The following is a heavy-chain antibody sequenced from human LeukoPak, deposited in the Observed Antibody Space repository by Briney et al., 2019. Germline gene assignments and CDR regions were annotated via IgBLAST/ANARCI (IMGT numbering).Heavy chain of an antibody. Sequence: PGRSLRLSCAASGFTFSSYGMHWVRQAPGKGLEWVAVIWYDGSDKYYADSVKGRFTISRDNSKNTLYLQMNSLRAEDTAVYYCATGDYAPGYWGQGTLVTVSS. CDR3: ATGDYAPGY. J-gene: IGHJ4*02. D-gene: IGHD4-17*01. CDR1: GFTFSSYG. CDR2: IWYDGSDK. V-gene: IGHV3-33*01.